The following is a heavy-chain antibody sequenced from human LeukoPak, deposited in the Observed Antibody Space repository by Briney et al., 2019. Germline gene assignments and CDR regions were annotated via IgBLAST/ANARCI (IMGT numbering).Heavy chain of an antibody. Sequence: GGSLRLSCAASEFTFVTYWMSWVRQAPGRGLGWVANIMYDGSDKYYVDSLKGRFTTSRDNAKNSLYLQMNSLRAEDTAVYYCARERYYDYFDYWGQGTLVTVPS. CDR3: ARERYYDYFDY. J-gene: IGHJ4*02. CDR2: IMYDGSDK. V-gene: IGHV3-7*01. CDR1: EFTFVTYW. D-gene: IGHD3-10*01.